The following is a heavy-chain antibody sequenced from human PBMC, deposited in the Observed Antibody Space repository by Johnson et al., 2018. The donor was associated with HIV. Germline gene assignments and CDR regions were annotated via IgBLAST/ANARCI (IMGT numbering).Heavy chain of an antibody. CDR2: ISYDGSDK. D-gene: IGHD6-19*01. J-gene: IGHJ3*02. Sequence: QVQLVESGGGVVQPGRSLRLSCVASGFTFSSYGMNWVRQAPGKGLEWVAVISYDGSDKYYADSVKGRFTISRDNSKNTLYLQMNSLRAEDTAVYYCAKDLELSPGTARAVGGSFDIWGQGTMVTVSS. CDR3: AKDLELSPGTARAVGGSFDI. CDR1: GFTFSSYG. V-gene: IGHV3-30*18.